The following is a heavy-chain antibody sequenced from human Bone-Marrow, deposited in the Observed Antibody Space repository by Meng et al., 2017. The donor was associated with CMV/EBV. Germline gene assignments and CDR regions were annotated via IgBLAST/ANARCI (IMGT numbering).Heavy chain of an antibody. CDR3: ARVDV. J-gene: IGHJ6*02. CDR2: ISWDGGST. V-gene: IGHV3-43*01. Sequence: GGSLRLSCAASGFTFDDYTMHWVRQTPGTGLEWVCLISWDGGSTYYADSVKGRFTISRDNAKNSLYLQMNSLRAEDTAVYYCARVDVWGQGTTVTVSS. CDR1: GFTFDDYT.